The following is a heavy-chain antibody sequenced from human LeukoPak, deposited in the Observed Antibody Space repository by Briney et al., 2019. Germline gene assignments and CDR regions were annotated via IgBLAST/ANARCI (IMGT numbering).Heavy chain of an antibody. J-gene: IGHJ5*02. CDR3: ARDRYYDILTGTYNWFDP. Sequence: GASVKVSCKASSYTFTSYGISWVRQAPGQGLEWMGWISAYNGNTNYAQKLQGRVTMTTDTSTSTAYMELRSLGSDDTAVYYCARDRYYDILTGTYNWFDPWGQGTLVTVSS. D-gene: IGHD3-9*01. CDR2: ISAYNGNT. CDR1: SYTFTSYG. V-gene: IGHV1-18*01.